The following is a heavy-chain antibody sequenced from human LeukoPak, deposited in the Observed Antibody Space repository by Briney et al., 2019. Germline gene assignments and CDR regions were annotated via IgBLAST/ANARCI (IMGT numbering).Heavy chain of an antibody. V-gene: IGHV3-21*01. J-gene: IGHJ4*02. D-gene: IGHD3-22*01. CDR3: ARELDYYYDSSGWDY. CDR2: ISSSSSYI. CDR1: GRSFSGYY. Sequence: ETLSLTCAVYGRSFSGYYWTWIRQAPGKGLEWVSSISSSSSYIYYADSVKGRFTISRDNAKNSLYLQMNSLRAEDTAVYYCARELDYYYDSSGWDYWGQGTLVTVSS.